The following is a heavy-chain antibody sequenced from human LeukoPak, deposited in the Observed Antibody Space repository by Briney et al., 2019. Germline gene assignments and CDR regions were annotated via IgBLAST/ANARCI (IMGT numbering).Heavy chain of an antibody. D-gene: IGHD3-22*01. CDR1: GFTFSDYY. V-gene: IGHV3-11*01. J-gene: IGHJ6*02. CDR3: ARRDYYDSSGQHYGIDV. CDR2: ISSSGSTI. Sequence: GGSLRLSCAASGFTFSDYYMSWIRQAPGKGLEWVSYISSSGSTIYYADSVKGRFTISRDNAKNSLYLQVDSLRAEDTAVYYCARRDYYDSSGQHYGIDVWGQGTTVTVSS.